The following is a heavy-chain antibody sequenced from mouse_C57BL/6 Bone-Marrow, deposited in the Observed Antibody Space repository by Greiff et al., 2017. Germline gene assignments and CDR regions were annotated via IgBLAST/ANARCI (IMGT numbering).Heavy chain of an antibody. V-gene: IGHV3-8*01. D-gene: IGHD2-4*01. CDR1: GYSITSDY. CDR3: ARRRDYDVYAMDY. Sequence: VQLKESGPGLAKPSQTLSLTCSVTGYSITSDYWNWIRKFPGNKLEYMGYISYSGITYYNPSLKSRISITRDTSKNQYYLQLNSVTTEDTATYYCARRRDYDVYAMDYWGQGTSVTVSS. J-gene: IGHJ4*01. CDR2: ISYSGIT.